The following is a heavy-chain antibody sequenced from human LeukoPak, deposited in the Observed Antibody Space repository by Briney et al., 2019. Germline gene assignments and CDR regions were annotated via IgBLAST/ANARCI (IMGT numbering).Heavy chain of an antibody. CDR1: GDSISNYY. Sequence: SETLSLTCTVSGDSISNYYWSWIRQPPGKGLEWIGNIYHSGSTYYNPSLKSRVTISIDTSRIQFSLKLSSVTAADTAVYYCARTLTYSSSLYYFEYWGQGALVTVSS. D-gene: IGHD6-13*01. CDR2: IYHSGST. CDR3: ARTLTYSSSLYYFEY. J-gene: IGHJ4*02. V-gene: IGHV4-59*08.